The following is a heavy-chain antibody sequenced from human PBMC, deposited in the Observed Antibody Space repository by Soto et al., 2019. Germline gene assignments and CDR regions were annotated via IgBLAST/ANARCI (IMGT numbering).Heavy chain of an antibody. CDR2: IYYSGST. Sequence: SLTLPLTWTVAGGSISSLDWSWILQPPGKGLEWIGYIYYSGSTNYNPSLKSRVTISVDTSKNQFSLKLSSVTAADTAVYYCARSPPYCISTSCYPYSYYGMDVWGQGTTVTVSS. J-gene: IGHJ6*02. V-gene: IGHV4-59*11. D-gene: IGHD2-2*01. CDR1: GGSISSLD. CDR3: ARSPPYCISTSCYPYSYYGMDV.